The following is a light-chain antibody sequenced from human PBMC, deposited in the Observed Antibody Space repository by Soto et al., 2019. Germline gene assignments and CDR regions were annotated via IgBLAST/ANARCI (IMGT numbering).Light chain of an antibody. V-gene: IGLV2-14*03. CDR1: SSDIGGYNY. Sequence: QSALTQPASVSGSPGQSITISCTGTSSDIGGYNYVSWYQQHPGKAPKLMIYDVSDRPSGVSNRFSGSKSGNTASLTISGLQAEDEDDYYCASYASSNTVLFGGGTKLTV. CDR3: ASYASSNTVL. J-gene: IGLJ2*01. CDR2: DVS.